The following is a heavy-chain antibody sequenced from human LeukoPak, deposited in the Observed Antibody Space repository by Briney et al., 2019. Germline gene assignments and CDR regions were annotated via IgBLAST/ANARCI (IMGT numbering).Heavy chain of an antibody. CDR2: INHSGST. Sequence: SETLSLTCAVYGGSFSGYYWSWIRQPPGKGLEWIGEINHSGSTNYNPSLKSRVTISVDTSKKQFSLKLSPVTAADTAVYYCASSRGYVWGSYRPFDYWGQGTLVTVSS. V-gene: IGHV4-34*01. CDR3: ASSRGYVWGSYRPFDY. CDR1: GGSFSGYY. D-gene: IGHD3-16*02. J-gene: IGHJ4*02.